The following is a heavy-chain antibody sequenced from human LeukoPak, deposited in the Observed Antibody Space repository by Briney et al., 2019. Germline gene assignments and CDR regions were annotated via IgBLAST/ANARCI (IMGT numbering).Heavy chain of an antibody. Sequence: GGSLRLSCAASGFTFSSYAMSWVRQAPGKGLEWVSVIYSGGSTYYADSVKGRFTISRDNSKNTLYLQMNSLRAEDTAVYYCARDHYGDLGRWGQGTLVTVSS. CDR1: GFTFSSYA. J-gene: IGHJ4*02. D-gene: IGHD4-17*01. V-gene: IGHV3-66*01. CDR2: IYSGGST. CDR3: ARDHYGDLGR.